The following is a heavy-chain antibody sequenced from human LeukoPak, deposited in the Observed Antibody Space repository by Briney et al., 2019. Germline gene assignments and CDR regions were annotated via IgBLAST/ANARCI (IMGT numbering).Heavy chain of an antibody. Sequence: GASVKVSCKASGYTFTSYGISWVRQAPGQGLEWMGWISAYNGNTNYAQKLQGRVTMTTDTSTSTAYMELRSLRSDDTAVYYCARAGRATVTRCYFDYWGQGTLVTVSS. V-gene: IGHV1-18*01. J-gene: IGHJ4*02. CDR1: GYTFTSYG. D-gene: IGHD4-11*01. CDR2: ISAYNGNT. CDR3: ARAGRATVTRCYFDY.